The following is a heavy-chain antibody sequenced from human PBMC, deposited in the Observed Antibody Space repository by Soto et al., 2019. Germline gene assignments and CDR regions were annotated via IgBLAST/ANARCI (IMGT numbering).Heavy chain of an antibody. J-gene: IGHJ6*03. D-gene: IGHD3-10*01. Sequence: PSETLSLTCTVSGGSISSSSYYWGWIRQPPGKGLEWIGSIYYSGSTYYNPSLKSRVTISVDTSKNQFSLKLSSVTAADTAVYYCARLSSGSNKVLWFGESYYYYYMDVWGKGTTVTVSS. V-gene: IGHV4-39*01. CDR2: IYYSGST. CDR1: GGSISSSSYY. CDR3: ARLSSGSNKVLWFGESYYYYYMDV.